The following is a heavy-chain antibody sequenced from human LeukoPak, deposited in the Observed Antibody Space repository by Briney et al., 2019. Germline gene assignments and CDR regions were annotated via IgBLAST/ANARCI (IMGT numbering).Heavy chain of an antibody. CDR3: AKKGWLQFRFDY. V-gene: IGHV1-2*02. J-gene: IGHJ4*02. CDR2: INPNSGGT. Sequence: ASVKVSCKASGYTFTGYYMHWVRQAPGQGLEWMGWINPNSGGTNYAQKFQGRVTMNRDTSISTAYMELSRLRSDDTAVYYCAKKGWLQFRFDYWGQGTLVTVSS. CDR1: GYTFTGYY. D-gene: IGHD5-24*01.